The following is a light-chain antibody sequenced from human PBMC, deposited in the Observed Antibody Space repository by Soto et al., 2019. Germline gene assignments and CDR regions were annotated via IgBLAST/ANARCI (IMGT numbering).Light chain of an antibody. J-gene: IGKJ2*01. CDR3: QQSGSSFYT. CDR1: QSVSSAY. CDR2: GAS. Sequence: EIVLTQSPGTLSLSPGERATLSCRASQSVSSAYLAWYQQIPGQAPRLLIYGASSRATGIPDRFSGSGSGTYFTLTISGLDPEDFAVYYCQQSGSSFYTFGQGTKLEIK. V-gene: IGKV3-20*01.